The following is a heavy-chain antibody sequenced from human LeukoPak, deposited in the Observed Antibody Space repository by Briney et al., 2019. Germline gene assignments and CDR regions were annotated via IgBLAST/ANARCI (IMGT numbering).Heavy chain of an antibody. CDR2: VYHSGIT. CDR3: GKYRPPRL. D-gene: IGHD2-2*01. V-gene: IGHV4-4*02. Sequence: PSGTLSLTCAVSGGSITSSNWWTWVRQAPGKGLEWIGEVYHSGITNYNPSLKSRLTLPVDMSKNQFSLSLNSVTAADTAVYYCGKYRPPRLWGQGTPVIVSS. J-gene: IGHJ4*02. CDR1: GGSITSSNW.